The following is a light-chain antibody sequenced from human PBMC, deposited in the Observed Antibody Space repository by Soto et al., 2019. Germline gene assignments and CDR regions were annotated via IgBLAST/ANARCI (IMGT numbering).Light chain of an antibody. Sequence: DIQTTQSPSTLSASVGDRVTITCRASHNLDKWLAWYQQKPGKAPKLLIYEASSLQSGVPSRFSGSGSGTEFTLTISSLQPEDFATYYCLQHNSYPWTFGQGTKWIS. J-gene: IGKJ1*01. CDR1: HNLDKW. CDR3: LQHNSYPWT. V-gene: IGKV1-5*03. CDR2: EAS.